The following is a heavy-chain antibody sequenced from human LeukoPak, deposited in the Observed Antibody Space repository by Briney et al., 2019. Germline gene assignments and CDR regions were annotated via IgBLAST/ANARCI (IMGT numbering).Heavy chain of an antibody. D-gene: IGHD6-19*01. CDR3: ARAVAGTHWSDP. Sequence: GGSLRLSCAASRFTLSIYDMYWVRQPPGNGLEWVSGIDIPGNTYYADYVKGRFTMSRESAKNSLFLQMNGLRVGDTAVYFCARAVAGTHWSDPWGQGNVVTVSS. CDR2: IDIPGNT. J-gene: IGHJ5*02. CDR1: RFTLSIYD. V-gene: IGHV3-13*01.